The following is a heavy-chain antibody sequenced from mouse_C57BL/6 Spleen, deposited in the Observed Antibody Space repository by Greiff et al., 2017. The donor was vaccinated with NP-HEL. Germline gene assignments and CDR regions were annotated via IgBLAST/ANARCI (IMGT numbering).Heavy chain of an antibody. CDR2: IDPSDSET. CDR3: ARFGSSSYWYFDV. D-gene: IGHD1-1*01. V-gene: IGHV1-52*01. CDR1: GYTFTSYW. Sequence: QVQLQQPGAELVRPGSSVKLSCKASGYTFTSYWMHWVKQRPIQGLEWIGNIDPSDSETHYNQKFKDKATLTVDKSSSTAYMQLSSLTSEDSAVYYCARFGSSSYWYFDVWGTGTTVTVSS. J-gene: IGHJ1*03.